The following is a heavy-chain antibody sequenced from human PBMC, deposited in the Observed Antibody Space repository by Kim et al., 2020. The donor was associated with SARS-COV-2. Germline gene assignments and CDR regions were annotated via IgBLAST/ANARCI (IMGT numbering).Heavy chain of an antibody. CDR3: ATSGRGFYHDSGSRKYDAFHI. Sequence: SVKVSCKASGGTFSTYAISWVRQAPGQGFEWMGGIIPMFVGANYAQNFQGRISLTADESTSTFYMELSSPRSEDTALYYCATSGRGFYHDSGSRKYDAFHIWGQGTMVTVSS. CDR2: IIPMFVGA. V-gene: IGHV1-69*13. CDR1: GGTFSTYA. J-gene: IGHJ3*02. D-gene: IGHD3-10*01.